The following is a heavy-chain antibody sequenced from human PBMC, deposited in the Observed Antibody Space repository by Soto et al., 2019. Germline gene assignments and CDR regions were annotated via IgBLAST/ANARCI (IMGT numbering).Heavy chain of an antibody. Sequence: PVGSLRLSCVASVFSFSSYWMHCVRQSPGKGLVWVSRLNTDGSSTIYADSVKGRFTISRDNAKNTLYLQINSLRAEDTAVYYCAREELGALGYWGQGTPVTVSS. D-gene: IGHD1-26*01. CDR1: VFSFSSYW. CDR3: AREELGALGY. V-gene: IGHV3-74*01. J-gene: IGHJ4*02. CDR2: LNTDGSST.